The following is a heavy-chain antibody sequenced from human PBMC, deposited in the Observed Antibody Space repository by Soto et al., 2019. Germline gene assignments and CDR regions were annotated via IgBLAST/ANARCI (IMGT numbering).Heavy chain of an antibody. D-gene: IGHD2-2*01. J-gene: IGHJ5*01. Sequence: ASVKVSCKASGYIFPGYNINWVPQAPGQGLEWMGGIKPNSGDANYAQKFQGSVTMTTDTSISTAYMELSRLRSDDTAVYYCARPHCRSNSCHNWFDSWGQGTLVTVSS. CDR2: IKPNSGDA. V-gene: IGHV1-2*02. CDR1: GYIFPGYN. CDR3: ARPHCRSNSCHNWFDS.